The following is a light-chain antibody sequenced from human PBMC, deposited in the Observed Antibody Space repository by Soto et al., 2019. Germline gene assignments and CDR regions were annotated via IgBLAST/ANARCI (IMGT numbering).Light chain of an antibody. CDR3: QQYGSSPPYT. CDR1: QSVSSSY. V-gene: IGKV3-20*01. J-gene: IGKJ2*01. Sequence: EIVLTQSPGTLSLSPGERATLSCRASQSVSSSYVACYQQKPGQAPRLLIYGASSRATGIPDRFSGSGSGTDFALTISRLEPEDFAVYYCQQYGSSPPYTCGQGTNLEIK. CDR2: GAS.